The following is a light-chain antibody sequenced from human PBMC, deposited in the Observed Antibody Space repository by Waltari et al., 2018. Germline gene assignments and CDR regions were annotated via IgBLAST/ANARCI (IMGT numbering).Light chain of an antibody. CDR3: QQFLNTPWT. CDR1: QSVLFRSNNKNY. Sequence: DIVMTQFPDSLAVSLGERAPINCKSSQSVLFRSNNKNYFSWYQQKPGQPPNLLIYWASTRESGVPDRFNGSGSGTDFTLTISSLQAEDVAVYYCQQFLNTPWTFGQGTKVEIK. V-gene: IGKV4-1*01. CDR2: WAS. J-gene: IGKJ1*01.